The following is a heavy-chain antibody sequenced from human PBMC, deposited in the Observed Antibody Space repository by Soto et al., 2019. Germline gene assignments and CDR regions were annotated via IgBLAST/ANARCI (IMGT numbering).Heavy chain of an antibody. J-gene: IGHJ4*02. CDR3: ARGRVEDSSGWATYFDY. V-gene: IGHV3-64*01. D-gene: IGHD6-19*01. Sequence: EVQLVESGGGLVQPGGSLRLSCEASGFTFSGYSMFWVRQAPGKGLEYVSAINTNGVNTFYAKSVKGRFTISRDNSKNTMYLQMGSLRAEDMAVYHCARGRVEDSSGWATYFDYWGQGTLVTVSS. CDR1: GFTFSGYS. CDR2: INTNGVNT.